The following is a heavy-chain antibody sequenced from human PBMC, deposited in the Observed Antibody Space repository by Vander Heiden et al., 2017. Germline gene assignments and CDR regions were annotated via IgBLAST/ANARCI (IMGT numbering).Heavy chain of an antibody. Sequence: QVQLVESGGGVVRPGRSLRLSCAASGFTFEHEAMQGVRQAPGKGLEWVEVIWYDGIKKYYADSVKGRFTISRDNSKNTLYLQMNSLRAEDTAVYDCARGYCSGISCYYYYYYGMDVWGQGTTVTVSS. CDR3: ARGYCSGISCYYYYYYGMDV. CDR2: IWYDGIKK. CDR1: GFTFEHEA. V-gene: IGHV3-33*01. D-gene: IGHD2-2*01. J-gene: IGHJ6*02.